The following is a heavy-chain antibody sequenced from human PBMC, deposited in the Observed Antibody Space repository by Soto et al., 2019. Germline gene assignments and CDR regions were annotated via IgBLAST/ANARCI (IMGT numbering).Heavy chain of an antibody. CDR1: GFTVRNDY. D-gene: IGHD2-8*01. V-gene: IGHV3-66*01. CDR3: ARDRGAMAGD. J-gene: IGHJ4*02. Sequence: EVQLVESGGGLVQPGGSLRLSCAASGFTVRNDYMSWVRQAPGKGLEWVSVIYCGGSTYYADSVKGRFTISRDSSKNTLYLQMDSLRTEDTALYYCARDRGAMAGDWGQGTLVIVS. CDR2: IYCGGST.